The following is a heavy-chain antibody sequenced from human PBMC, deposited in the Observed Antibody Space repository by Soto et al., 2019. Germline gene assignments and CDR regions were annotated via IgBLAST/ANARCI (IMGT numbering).Heavy chain of an antibody. V-gene: IGHV4-31*11. CDR1: GGSFSGYY. CDR3: ARAGTTGTTVGYYYYYGMDV. CDR2: IYYSGST. J-gene: IGHJ6*02. D-gene: IGHD1-1*01. Sequence: SETQSLTYAVYGGSFSGYYGSWIRQHPGKGLEWIGYIYYSGSTYYNPSLKSRVTISVDTSKNQFSLKLSSVTAADTAVYYCARAGTTGTTVGYYYYYGMDVWGQGTTVTVSS.